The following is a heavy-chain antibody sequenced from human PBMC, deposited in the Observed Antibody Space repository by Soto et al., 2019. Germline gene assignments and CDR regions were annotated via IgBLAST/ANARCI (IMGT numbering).Heavy chain of an antibody. CDR1: GGSISSSSYY. D-gene: IGHD2-15*01. Sequence: QLQLQESGPGLVKPSETLSLTCTVSGGSISSSSYYWGWIRQPPGKGLEWIGSIFYSGSTYYNPSLKSRVTISVDTPKNQFSLKLSSVTAADTAVYYCARHLTYCSAGSCYSDFPYYGMDVWGQGTTVTVSS. CDR2: IFYSGST. CDR3: ARHLTYCSAGSCYSDFPYYGMDV. V-gene: IGHV4-39*01. J-gene: IGHJ6*02.